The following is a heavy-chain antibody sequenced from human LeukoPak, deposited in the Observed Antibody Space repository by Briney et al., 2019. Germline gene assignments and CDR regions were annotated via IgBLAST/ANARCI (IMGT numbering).Heavy chain of an antibody. CDR2: ISAYNGNT. V-gene: IGHV1-18*01. J-gene: IGHJ4*02. Sequence: WASVRLSCKASGYTFSSYSISWVRQAPGQGLEWMGWISAYNGNTIYAQKVKGRVTMTTDTSTSTAYMELRSLKSDDTAVYYCARASYCSDGSCYSDYWGQGTLATVSS. D-gene: IGHD2-15*01. CDR3: ARASYCSDGSCYSDY. CDR1: GYTFSSYS.